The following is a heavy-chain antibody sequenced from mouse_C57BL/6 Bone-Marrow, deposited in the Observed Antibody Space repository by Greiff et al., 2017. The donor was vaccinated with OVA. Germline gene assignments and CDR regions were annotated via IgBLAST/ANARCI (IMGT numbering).Heavy chain of an antibody. CDR2: IYPGGGYT. V-gene: IGHV1-63*01. J-gene: IGHJ3*01. CDR3: ARSYYDYPFAY. CDR1: GYTFTNYW. Sequence: QVQLQQSGAELVRPGTSVKMSCKASGYTFTNYWIGWAKQRPGHGLEWIGDIYPGGGYTNYNEKCKGKATLTADKSSSSAYMQFSSLTSEASAIYYSARSYYDYPFAYWGQGTLVTVSA. D-gene: IGHD2-4*01.